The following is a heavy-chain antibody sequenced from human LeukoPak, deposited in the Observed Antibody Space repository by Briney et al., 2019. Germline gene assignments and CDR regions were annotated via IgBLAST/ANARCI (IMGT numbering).Heavy chain of an antibody. CDR1: GGTFSSYA. J-gene: IGHJ6*02. V-gene: IGHV1-69*13. CDR3: ASCSSSENYGMDV. D-gene: IGHD2-15*01. CDR2: IIPIFGTA. Sequence: SVKVSCKASGGTFSSYAISWVRQAPGQGLEWMEGIIPIFGTANYAQKFQGRVTITADESTGTAYMELSSLRSEDTAVYYCASCSSSENYGMDVWGQGTTVTVSS.